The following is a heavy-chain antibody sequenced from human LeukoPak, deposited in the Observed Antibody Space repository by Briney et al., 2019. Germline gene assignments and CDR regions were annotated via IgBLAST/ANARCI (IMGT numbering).Heavy chain of an antibody. CDR3: ARGCSSTSCYAESFDY. CDR2: IIPIFGTA. Sequence: GSSVKVSCKASGGTFSSYAISWVRQAPGQGLEWMGGIIPIFGTANYAQKFQVRVTITADESTSTAYMELSSLRSEDTAVYYCARGCSSTSCYAESFDYWGQGTLVTVSS. V-gene: IGHV1-69*01. D-gene: IGHD2-2*01. J-gene: IGHJ4*02. CDR1: GGTFSSYA.